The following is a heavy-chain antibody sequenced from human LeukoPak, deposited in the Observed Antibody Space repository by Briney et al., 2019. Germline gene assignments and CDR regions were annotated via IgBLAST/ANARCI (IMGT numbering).Heavy chain of an antibody. CDR2: ISYDGSNK. Sequence: GGSLRLSCAASGFTFSTYAMHWVRQDPGRGLEGVAIISYDGSNKYYADSVKGRFTISRDNSKNTLYLQMTSLRVEDMGVYYCARDQDDYFPDWGQGTLVTVSS. V-gene: IGHV3-30*01. D-gene: IGHD4/OR15-4a*01. J-gene: IGHJ4*02. CDR3: ARDQDDYFPD. CDR1: GFTFSTYA.